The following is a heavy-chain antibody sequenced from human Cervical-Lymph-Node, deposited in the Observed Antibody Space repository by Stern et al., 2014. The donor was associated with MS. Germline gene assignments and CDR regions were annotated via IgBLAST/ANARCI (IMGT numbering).Heavy chain of an antibody. CDR1: GCSISSGGYY. CDR3: ARGPTGTGKALDY. D-gene: IGHD1-1*01. V-gene: IGHV4-31*03. J-gene: IGHJ4*02. CDR2: SYYSGST. Sequence: QLQLQESGPGLVKPSQTLSLTCTVSGCSISSGGYYWSWIPQHPGKGLEWIGYSYYSGSTYYNPSLKSRVTISVDTSKNQFSLKLSSVTAADTAVYYCARGPTGTGKALDYWGQGTLVTVSS.